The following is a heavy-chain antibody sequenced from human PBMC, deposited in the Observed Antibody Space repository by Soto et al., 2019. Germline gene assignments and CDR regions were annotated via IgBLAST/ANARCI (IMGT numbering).Heavy chain of an antibody. CDR1: GGSISSSSYY. J-gene: IGHJ4*02. D-gene: IGHD3-10*01. CDR2: IYYSGST. CDR3: ARLGTDWELRSMVRGVIDY. Sequence: SETLSLTCTVSGGSISSSSYYWGWIRQPPGKGLEWIGSIYYSGSTYYNPSLKSRVTISVDTSKNQFSLKLSSVTAADTAVYYCARLGTDWELRSMVRGVIDYWGQGTLVTVSS. V-gene: IGHV4-39*01.